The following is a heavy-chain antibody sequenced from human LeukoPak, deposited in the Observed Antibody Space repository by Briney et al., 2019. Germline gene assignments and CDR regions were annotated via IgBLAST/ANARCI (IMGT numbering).Heavy chain of an antibody. CDR3: ARFPSLHFDY. CDR1: XGTFXSXX. J-gene: IGHJ4*02. Sequence: VXVXXKAXXGTFXSXXISWVRXAPGQXLEWMGMIIPILGIANYAQKFQGRVTITADKSTSTAYMELSSLRSEDTAVYYCARFPSLHFDYWGQGTLVTVSS. V-gene: IGHV1-69*04. CDR2: IIPILGIA.